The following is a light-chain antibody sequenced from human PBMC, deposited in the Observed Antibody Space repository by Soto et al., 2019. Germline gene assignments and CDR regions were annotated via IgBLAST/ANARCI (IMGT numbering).Light chain of an antibody. CDR3: QQYDNLPIT. V-gene: IGKV1-33*01. CDR1: QGISTY. J-gene: IGKJ5*01. CDR2: AAS. Sequence: DIQMTQSPSSLSASVGDRVTITXRASQGISTYLNWYHQKPGKAPKXXIYAASSLQSGGPSRFSGSGAGTDFTFTISSLQPEDIATYYCQQYDNLPITFGQGTRLEI.